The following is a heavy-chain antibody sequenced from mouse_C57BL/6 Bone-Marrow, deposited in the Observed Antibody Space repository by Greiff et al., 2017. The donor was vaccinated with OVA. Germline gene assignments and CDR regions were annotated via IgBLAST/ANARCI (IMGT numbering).Heavy chain of an antibody. CDR2: IYPRDGST. CDR1: GYTFTSYD. CDR3: ARERAYYGSSSFAY. D-gene: IGHD1-1*01. V-gene: IGHV1-85*01. Sequence: QVQLQQSGPELVKPGASVKLSCKASGYTFTSYDINWVKQRPGQGLEWIGWIYPRDGSTKYNEKFKGKATLTVDTSSSTAYMELHSLTSEDSAVYFGARERAYYGSSSFAYWGQGTLVTVSA. J-gene: IGHJ3*01.